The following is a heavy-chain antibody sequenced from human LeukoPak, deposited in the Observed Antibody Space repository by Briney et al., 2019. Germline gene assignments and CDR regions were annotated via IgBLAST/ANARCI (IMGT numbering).Heavy chain of an antibody. J-gene: IGHJ6*02. V-gene: IGHV3-13*01. D-gene: IGHD6-6*01. CDR3: ARAQWAARRYYYYGMDV. CDR1: GFTFSSYD. Sequence: GGSLRLSCAASGFTFSSYDMHWVRQVTGKGLEWVSGIGIAGDTYYPGSVKGRFTISRENAKNSLYLQMNSLRAEDTAVYYCARAQWAARRYYYYGMDVWGQGTTVTVSS. CDR2: IGIAGDT.